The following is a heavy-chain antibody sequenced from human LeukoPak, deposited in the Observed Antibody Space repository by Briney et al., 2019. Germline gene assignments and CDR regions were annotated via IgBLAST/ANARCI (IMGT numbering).Heavy chain of an antibody. CDR1: GFTFSSYW. D-gene: IGHD1-14*01. CDR3: ARDHSEPEVFFAY. V-gene: IGHV3-7*05. Sequence: GGSLRLSCAASGFTFSSYWMNWVRQAPGRGLEWVANIKYDGREKYYVDSVKGRFTISRDNAKNSLYLQMNSLRAEDTAVYYCARDHSEPEVFFAYWGQGTLVTVSS. CDR2: IKYDGREK. J-gene: IGHJ4*02.